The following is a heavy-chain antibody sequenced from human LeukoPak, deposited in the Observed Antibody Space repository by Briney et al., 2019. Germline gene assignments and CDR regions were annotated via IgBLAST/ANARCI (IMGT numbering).Heavy chain of an antibody. Sequence: SETLSLTCTVSGGSISSHYWSWIRQPPGKGLEWIGYIYYSGSTNYNPSLKSRVTISVDTSKNQFSLKLSSVTAADTAVYYCARVPYSSQVPDYWGQGTLVTVSS. D-gene: IGHD6-13*01. CDR2: IYYSGST. J-gene: IGHJ4*02. CDR1: GGSISSHY. V-gene: IGHV4-59*11. CDR3: ARVPYSSQVPDY.